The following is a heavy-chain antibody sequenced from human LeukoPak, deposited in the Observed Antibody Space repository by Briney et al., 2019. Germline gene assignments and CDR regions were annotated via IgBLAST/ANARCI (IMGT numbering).Heavy chain of an antibody. CDR1: GGSISSYY. Sequence: PSETLSLTCTVSGGSISSYYWSWIRQPPGKGLEWIGYIYYSGSTNYNPSLKSRVTISVDTSKNQFSLKLSSVTAADTAVYYCAGHRGMVATIDYWGQGTLVTVSS. V-gene: IGHV4-59*08. CDR2: IYYSGST. D-gene: IGHD5-12*01. J-gene: IGHJ4*02. CDR3: AGHRGMVATIDY.